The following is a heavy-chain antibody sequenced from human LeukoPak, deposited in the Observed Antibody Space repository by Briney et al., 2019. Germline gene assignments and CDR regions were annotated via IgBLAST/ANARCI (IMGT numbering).Heavy chain of an antibody. V-gene: IGHV4-61*05. CDR2: IYYSGST. J-gene: IGHJ4*02. CDR1: GGSISSSSYY. D-gene: IGHD5-12*01. Sequence: LETLSLTCTVSGGSISSSSYYWSWIRQPPGKGLEWIGYIYYSGSTNYNPSLKSRVTISVDTSKNQFSLKLSSVTAADTAVYYCARLDAYSGYGADYWGQGTLVIVSS. CDR3: ARLDAYSGYGADY.